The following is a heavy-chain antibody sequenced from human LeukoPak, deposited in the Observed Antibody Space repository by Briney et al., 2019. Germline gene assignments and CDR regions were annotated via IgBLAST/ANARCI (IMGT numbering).Heavy chain of an antibody. J-gene: IGHJ4*02. CDR1: GLTFSDHH. CDR2: SSSKSQSYST. Sequence: GGSLRLTCATSGLTFSDHHMDWVRRAPGSGLEWIGRSSSKSQSYSTQFAASVKGRFTISRDDSKNLLFLQMNSLKTEDTAVYSCAVLTTRTLTGTDYWGQGTLVTVSS. CDR3: AVLTTRTLTGTDY. V-gene: IGHV3-72*01. D-gene: IGHD3-9*01.